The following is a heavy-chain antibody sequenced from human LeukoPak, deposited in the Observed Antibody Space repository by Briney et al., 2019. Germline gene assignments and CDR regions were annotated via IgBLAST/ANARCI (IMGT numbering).Heavy chain of an antibody. CDR1: GFTFSTHS. V-gene: IGHV3-21*01. CDR2: ISSSSSYI. CDR3: AKESSSNWFDP. D-gene: IGHD6-13*01. J-gene: IGHJ5*02. Sequence: DPGGSLRLSCAASGFTFSTHSMDWVRQAPGKGLEWVSSISSSSSYIYYADSVKGRFTISRDNAKNSLYLQMNSLRAEDTAVYYCAKESSSNWFDPWGQGTLVTVSS.